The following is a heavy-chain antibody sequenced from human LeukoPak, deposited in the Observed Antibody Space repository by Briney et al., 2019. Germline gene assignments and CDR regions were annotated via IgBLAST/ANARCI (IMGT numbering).Heavy chain of an antibody. D-gene: IGHD4-17*01. CDR3: ARVGGTTVTTGARPYYFDY. CDR2: ISSSGSYI. J-gene: IGHJ4*02. CDR1: AFTFSSYS. V-gene: IGHV3-21*01. Sequence: GGSLRLSCAASAFTFSSYSMNWVRQAPGKGLEWVSSISSSGSYIYYADSVKGRFTISRDNSQNTLYLQMNSLRAEDTAVYYCARVGGTTVTTGARPYYFDYWGQGTLVTVSS.